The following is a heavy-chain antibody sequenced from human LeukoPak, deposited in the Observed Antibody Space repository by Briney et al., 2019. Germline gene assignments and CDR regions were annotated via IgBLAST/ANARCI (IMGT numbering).Heavy chain of an antibody. D-gene: IGHD4-17*01. Sequence: HSGGSLRLSCTASGFTFSAYAMMWVRQAPGKGPEWVSAIRGGGGSAFYADSVKGRFTISRDNSKYTLFLQMNSLRAEDTAVYYCARDPNGDYIGAFDMWGPGTMVTLSS. J-gene: IGHJ3*02. CDR1: GFTFSAYA. V-gene: IGHV3-23*01. CDR2: IRGGGGSA. CDR3: ARDPNGDYIGAFDM.